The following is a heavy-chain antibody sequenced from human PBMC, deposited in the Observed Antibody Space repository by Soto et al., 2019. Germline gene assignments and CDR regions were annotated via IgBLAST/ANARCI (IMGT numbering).Heavy chain of an antibody. CDR1: GGSFSGYY. D-gene: IGHD6-25*01. CDR2: INHSGST. J-gene: IGHJ4*02. Sequence: SETLSLTCAVYGGSFSGYYWSWIRQPPGKGLEWIGEINHSGSTNYNPSLKSRVTISVDTSKNQFSLKLSSVTAADTAVYYCARKDAERLLLRGMDYWGQGTLVTVSS. CDR3: ARKDAERLLLRGMDY. V-gene: IGHV4-34*01.